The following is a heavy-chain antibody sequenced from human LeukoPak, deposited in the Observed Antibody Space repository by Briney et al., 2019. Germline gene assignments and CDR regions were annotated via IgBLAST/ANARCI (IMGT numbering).Heavy chain of an antibody. CDR2: IYYSGST. CDR3: ASQGYSGYGDRGSFDY. V-gene: IGHV4-39*07. Sequence: PSETLSLTCTVSGGSISSSSYYWGWIRQPPGKGLEWIGSIYYSGSTYYNPSLKSRVTISVDTSKNQFSLKLSSVTAADTAAYYCASQGYSGYGDRGSFDYWGQGTLVTVSS. D-gene: IGHD5-12*01. J-gene: IGHJ4*02. CDR1: GGSISSSSYY.